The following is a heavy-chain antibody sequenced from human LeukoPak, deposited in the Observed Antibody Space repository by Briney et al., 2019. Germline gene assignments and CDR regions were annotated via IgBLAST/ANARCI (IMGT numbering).Heavy chain of an antibody. V-gene: IGHV3-23*01. J-gene: IGHJ1*01. Sequence: GGSLRLSCAASGFTVSSNYMSWVRQAPGEGLEWVSAISGSGGSTYYADSVKGRFTISRDNSKNTLYLQMNSLRAEDTAVYYCAKDYDSSGYYLRVWDFQHWGQGTLVTVSS. CDR1: GFTVSSNY. CDR2: ISGSGGST. D-gene: IGHD3-22*01. CDR3: AKDYDSSGYYLRVWDFQH.